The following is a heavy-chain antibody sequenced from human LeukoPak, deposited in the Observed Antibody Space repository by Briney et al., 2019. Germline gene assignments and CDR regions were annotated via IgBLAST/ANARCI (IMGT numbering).Heavy chain of an antibody. CDR3: ARCIVGATLDSDY. J-gene: IGHJ4*02. Sequence: GESLKISFKGSGYSFTSYWIGWERQMPGKGLEWMGIIYPGDSDTRYSPSFQGQVTISADKSISTAYLQWSSLKASDTAMYYCARCIVGATLDSDYWGQGTLVTVSS. D-gene: IGHD1-26*01. CDR2: IYPGDSDT. CDR1: GYSFTSYW. V-gene: IGHV5-51*01.